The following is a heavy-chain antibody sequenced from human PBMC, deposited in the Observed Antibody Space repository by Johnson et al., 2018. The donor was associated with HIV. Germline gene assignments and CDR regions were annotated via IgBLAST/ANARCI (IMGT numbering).Heavy chain of an antibody. CDR2: IYSGGST. V-gene: IGHV3-53*01. CDR1: GFTVSSNY. CDR3: AAVDTVIVTGAFDI. J-gene: IGHJ3*02. D-gene: IGHD5-18*01. Sequence: VQLVESGGGLIQPGGSLRLSCAASGFTVSSNYMSWVRQAPGKGLEWVSVIYSGGSTYYADSVKGRFTISRDNSKNTLYLQMNSLRAEDTVVYYCAAVDTVIVTGAFDIWGQGTMGTVSS.